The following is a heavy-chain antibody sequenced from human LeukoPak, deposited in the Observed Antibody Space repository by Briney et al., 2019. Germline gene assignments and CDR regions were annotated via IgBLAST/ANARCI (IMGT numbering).Heavy chain of an antibody. CDR1: GFTFSIYS. D-gene: IGHD6-13*01. CDR3: AREGSWYAYWDY. V-gene: IGHV3-21*01. J-gene: IGHJ4*02. CDR2: ISSSSSYI. Sequence: GGSLRLSCAASGFTFSIYSMNWVRQAPGKGLEWVSSISSSSSYIYYADSVKGRFTISRDNAKNSLYLQMNSLRAEDTAVYYCAREGSWYAYWDYWGQGTLVTVSS.